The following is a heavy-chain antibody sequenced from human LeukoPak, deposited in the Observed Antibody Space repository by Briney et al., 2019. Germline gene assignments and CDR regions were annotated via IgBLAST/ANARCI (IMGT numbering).Heavy chain of an antibody. CDR3: VRDSSMVRGVSEDWFDP. J-gene: IGHJ5*02. CDR1: GYTFTSYY. D-gene: IGHD3-10*01. V-gene: IGHV1-46*01. CDR2: INPSGGST. Sequence: ASVKVSCKASGYTFTSYYMHWVRQAPGQGLEWMGIINPSGGSTSYAQKFQGRVTMTRDTSTSTVYMELSSLRSEDTAVYYCVRDSSMVRGVSEDWFDPWGQGTLVTVSS.